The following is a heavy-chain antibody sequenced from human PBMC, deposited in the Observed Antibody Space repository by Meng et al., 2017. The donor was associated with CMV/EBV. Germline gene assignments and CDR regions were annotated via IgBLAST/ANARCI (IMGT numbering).Heavy chain of an antibody. D-gene: IGHD3-10*01. CDR1: GGSISSSSYY. Sequence: SETLSLTCTVSGGSISSSSYYWGWIRQPPGKGREWIGSIYSSGSTYYNPSLKSPVTISVDTSKNQFSLKLSSVTAAGTAVYYYAGGEVLGLILDYWGQGTLVTVSS. CDR3: AGGEVLGLILDY. CDR2: IYSSGST. V-gene: IGHV4-39*07. J-gene: IGHJ4*02.